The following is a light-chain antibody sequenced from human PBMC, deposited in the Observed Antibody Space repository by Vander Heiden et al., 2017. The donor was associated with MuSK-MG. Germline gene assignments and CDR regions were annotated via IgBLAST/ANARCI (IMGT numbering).Light chain of an antibody. J-gene: IGKJ1*01. CDR2: EVS. CDR3: LKNIHVPWT. V-gene: IGKV2D-29*01. Sequence: DVVMTQTPLSLSVTPGQPASISCKSSQSLLYSDGKTYLCWYLQKPGQPPQLLINEVSNRFSGVPDRFSGSGSGTDFTLQISRVEAEDVGVYYCLKNIHVPWTFGQGTKVEI. CDR1: QSLLYSDGKTY.